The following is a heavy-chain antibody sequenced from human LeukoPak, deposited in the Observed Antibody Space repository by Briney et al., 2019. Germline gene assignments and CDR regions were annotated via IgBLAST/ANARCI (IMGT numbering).Heavy chain of an antibody. CDR1: GGSISSHY. CDR3: ARHPRYSTHYYYYMDV. D-gene: IGHD6-13*01. J-gene: IGHJ6*03. V-gene: IGHV4-59*08. CDR2: IYYSGST. Sequence: PSETLSLTCTVSGGSISSHYWSWIRQPPGKGLEWIGYIYYSGSTNYNPSLKSRVTISVDTSKNQFSLKLSSVTAADTAVYYCARHPRYSTHYYYYMDVWGKGTTVTVSS.